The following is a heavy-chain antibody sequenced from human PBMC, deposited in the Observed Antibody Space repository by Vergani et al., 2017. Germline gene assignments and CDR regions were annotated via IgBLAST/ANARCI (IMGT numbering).Heavy chain of an antibody. CDR2: IYYSGST. Sequence: QLQLQESGPGLVKPSETLSLTCTVSGGSISSYYWSWIRQPPGKGLEWIGYIYYSGSTNYNPSLKSRVTISVDTSKNQFSLKLSSVTAADTAVYYCARQYDILTGFVDVWGKGTTVTVSS. D-gene: IGHD3-9*01. J-gene: IGHJ6*04. V-gene: IGHV4-59*01. CDR1: GGSISSYY. CDR3: ARQYDILTGFVDV.